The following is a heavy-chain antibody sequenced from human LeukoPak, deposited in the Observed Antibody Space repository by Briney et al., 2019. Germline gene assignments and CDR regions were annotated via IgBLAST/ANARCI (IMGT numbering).Heavy chain of an antibody. D-gene: IGHD3-10*01. J-gene: IGHJ6*02. CDR3: AKGYYGSGSPTTSDYYYYGMDV. CDR1: GFSFSSYA. V-gene: IGHV3-23*01. Sequence: GGSLRLSCAASGFSFSSYAMSWVRQAPGEGLEWVSAISGSGGSTYYADSVKGRFTISRDNSKNTLYLQMNSLRAEDTAVYYCAKGYYGSGSPTTSDYYYYGMDVWGQGTTVTVSS. CDR2: ISGSGGST.